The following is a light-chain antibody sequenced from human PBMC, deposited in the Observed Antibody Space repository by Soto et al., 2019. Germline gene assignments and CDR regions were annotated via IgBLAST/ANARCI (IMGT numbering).Light chain of an antibody. CDR2: DTS. V-gene: IGKV3-20*01. CDR3: QPCGSSPS. Sequence: EIVLTQSPGTLSLSPGERATLSCRASQSVSSSYLAWYQQKPGQAPRLLIYDTSSRATGIPDRFSGSGSGTDFTLDISRLEPEDFAVYYCQPCGSSPSFGQGTKVELK. CDR1: QSVSSSY. J-gene: IGKJ1*01.